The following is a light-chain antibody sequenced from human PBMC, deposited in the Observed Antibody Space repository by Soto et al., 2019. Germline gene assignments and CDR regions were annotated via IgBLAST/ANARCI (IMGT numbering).Light chain of an antibody. Sequence: EIVLTQSPDTLSVSPGERATLSCRASQSISRTLAWYQQKPGQAPRLLIYDASNRATGIPARFSGSGSGTDFTLTISSLEPEDFAVYYCQQRSNWRLTFGGGTKVDIK. CDR2: DAS. CDR3: QQRSNWRLT. V-gene: IGKV3-11*01. CDR1: QSISRT. J-gene: IGKJ4*01.